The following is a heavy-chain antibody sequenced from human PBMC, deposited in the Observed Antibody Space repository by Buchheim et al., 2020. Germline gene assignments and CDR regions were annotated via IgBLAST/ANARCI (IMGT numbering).Heavy chain of an antibody. CDR1: GGSFSGYY. CDR3: ARGGWIFVPYGMDV. J-gene: IGHJ6*02. Sequence: QVQLQQWGAGLMKPSETLSLTCAVYGGSFSGYYWSWIRQPPGKGLEWIGEINHSGSTNYNPSLKSRVPISVDPSKNQFSLKLSSVTAADTAVYYCARGGWIFVPYGMDVWGQGTT. V-gene: IGHV4-34*01. D-gene: IGHD3-3*01. CDR2: INHSGST.